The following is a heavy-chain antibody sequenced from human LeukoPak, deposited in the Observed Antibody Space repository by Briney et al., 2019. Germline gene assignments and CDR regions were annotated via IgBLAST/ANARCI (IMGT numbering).Heavy chain of an antibody. CDR1: GFPLSSYA. CDR3: ARAPVTSCRGAYCYPFDY. J-gene: IGHJ4*02. V-gene: IGHV3-23*01. Sequence: GGSLRLSCAASGFPLSSYAMSWVRQAPGKGLEWVSATSSSDAGTYYAGSVRGRFTISRNNSKNTLYLQMNSLRVEDAAVYYCARAPVTSCRGAYCYPFDYWGQGTLVTVSS. CDR2: TSSSDAGT. D-gene: IGHD2-21*01.